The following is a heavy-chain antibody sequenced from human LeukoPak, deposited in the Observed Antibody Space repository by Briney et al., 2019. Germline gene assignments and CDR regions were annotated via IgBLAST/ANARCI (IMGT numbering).Heavy chain of an antibody. V-gene: IGHV3-23*01. CDR3: AKSPDYDILTGYYGY. D-gene: IGHD3-9*01. CDR2: ISGSGGST. J-gene: IGHJ4*02. Sequence: GGSLRLSCAASGFTFSGYAMSWVRQAPGKGLEWVSAISGSGGSTYYADSVKGRFTISRDNSKNTLYLQMNSLRAEDTAVYYCAKSPDYDILTGYYGYWGQGTLVTVSS. CDR1: GFTFSGYA.